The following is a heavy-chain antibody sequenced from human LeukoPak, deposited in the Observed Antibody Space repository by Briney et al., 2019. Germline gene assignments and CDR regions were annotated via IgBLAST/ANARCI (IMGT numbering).Heavy chain of an antibody. J-gene: IGHJ4*02. CDR3: ARDYGAAAGTDHTDY. CDR1: GFTFSSYS. Sequence: GGSLRLSCAASGFTFSSYSMNWVRQAPGKGLEWVSYISSSSSTIYYADSVKGRFTISRDNAKNSLYLQMNSLRAEDTAVYYCARDYGAAAGTDHTDYWGQGTLVTVSS. CDR2: ISSSSSTI. D-gene: IGHD6-13*01. V-gene: IGHV3-48*04.